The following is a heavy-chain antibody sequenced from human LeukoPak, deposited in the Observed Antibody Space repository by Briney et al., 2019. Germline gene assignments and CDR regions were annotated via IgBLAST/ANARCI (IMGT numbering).Heavy chain of an antibody. D-gene: IGHD2-21*02. V-gene: IGHV1-3*04. CDR1: GYTFTSYA. CDR3: ARNTETAIPLPYYFDY. CDR2: INTGNGNT. Sequence: GASVKVSCKASGYTFTSYAIHWVRQAPGQRLECMGWINTGNGNTKYSQKFQGRVTITRDTSASTAYMDLGSLRSEDTAVYYCARNTETAIPLPYYFDYWGQGTLVTVSS. J-gene: IGHJ4*02.